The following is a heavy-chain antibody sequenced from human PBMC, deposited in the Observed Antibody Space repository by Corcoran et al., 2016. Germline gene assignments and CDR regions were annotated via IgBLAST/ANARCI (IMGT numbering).Heavy chain of an antibody. D-gene: IGHD2-2*01. J-gene: IGHJ5*02. CDR3: AREVPPDIVVVPAAIWFDP. CDR2: INHSGST. V-gene: IGHV4-34*01. CDR1: GGSFSGYY. Sequence: QLQQWGAGLLKPSETLSLTCAVYGGSFSGYYWSWIRQPPGKGLEWIGEINHSGSTNYNPSLKSRVTISVDTSKNQFSLKLSSVTAADTAVYYCAREVPPDIVVVPAAIWFDPWGQGTLVTVSS.